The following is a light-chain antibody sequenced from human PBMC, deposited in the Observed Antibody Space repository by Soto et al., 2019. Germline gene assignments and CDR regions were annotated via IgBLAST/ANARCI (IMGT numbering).Light chain of an antibody. Sequence: DVQMTQSPSTLPASVGDRVTITCRANQGISTWLAWYQQKPGKAPNLLIYKSSRLETGLPSRFSGSVSATEFTLTTSLLQPDDCATYYCQQYNSYSPLPFGGGTQVDIK. V-gene: IGKV1-5*03. J-gene: IGKJ4*01. CDR2: KSS. CDR3: QQYNSYSPLP. CDR1: QGISTW.